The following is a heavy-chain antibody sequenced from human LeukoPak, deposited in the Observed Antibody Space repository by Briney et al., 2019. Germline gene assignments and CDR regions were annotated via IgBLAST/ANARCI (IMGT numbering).Heavy chain of an antibody. CDR1: GFTFSSYA. V-gene: IGHV3-30-3*01. CDR2: ISYDGSNK. Sequence: PGGSLRLSCAASGFTFSSYAMHWVRQAPGKGLEWAAVISYDGSNKYYADSVKGRFTISRDNSKNTLYLQMNSLRAEDTAVYYCARAVLRSLFDPWGQGTLVTVSS. J-gene: IGHJ5*02. D-gene: IGHD3-3*01. CDR3: ARAVLRSLFDP.